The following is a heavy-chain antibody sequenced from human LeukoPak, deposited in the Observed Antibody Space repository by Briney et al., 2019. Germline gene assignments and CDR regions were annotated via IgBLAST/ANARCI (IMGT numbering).Heavy chain of an antibody. CDR1: GGSISSGDYY. J-gene: IGHJ4*02. CDR2: IYYSGST. CDR3: AREQRITMVRGVTGPFDY. D-gene: IGHD3-10*01. Sequence: PSETLSLTCTVSGGSISSGDYYWSWIRQPPGKGLEWIGYIYYSGSTYYNPSLKSRVTISVDTSKNQFSLKLSSVTAADTAVYYCAREQRITMVRGVTGPFDYWGQGTLVTVSS. V-gene: IGHV4-30-4*01.